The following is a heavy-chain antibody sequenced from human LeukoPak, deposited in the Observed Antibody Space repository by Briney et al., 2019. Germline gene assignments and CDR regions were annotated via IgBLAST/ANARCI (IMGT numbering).Heavy chain of an antibody. D-gene: IGHD3-3*01. CDR2: ISYDGSNK. CDR3: AKDAYYDPSYYFDY. Sequence: GGSLRLSCAASGFTLSNHGMHWVRQAPGKGLEWVAVISYDGSNKYYADSVEGRFTISRDNSKNTLYLQMNSLRAEDTAVYYCAKDAYYDPSYYFDYWGQGTLVTVSS. CDR1: GFTLSNHG. J-gene: IGHJ4*02. V-gene: IGHV3-30*18.